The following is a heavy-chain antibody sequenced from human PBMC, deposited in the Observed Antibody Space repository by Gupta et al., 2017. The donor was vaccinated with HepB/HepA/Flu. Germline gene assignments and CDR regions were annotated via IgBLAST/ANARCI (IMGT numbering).Heavy chain of an antibody. D-gene: IGHD1-1*01. Sequence: EVQLVESGGGLVKPGGSLRLSCAASGFTFSSYSMNWVRQAPGKGLEWVSSISSSSSYIYYADSVKGRFTISRDNAKNSLYLQMNSLRAEDTAVYYCARDSIRKGSWNDVWGWFDPWGQGTLVTVSS. CDR2: ISSSSSYI. CDR1: GFTFSSYS. CDR3: ARDSIRKGSWNDVWGWFDP. V-gene: IGHV3-21*01. J-gene: IGHJ5*02.